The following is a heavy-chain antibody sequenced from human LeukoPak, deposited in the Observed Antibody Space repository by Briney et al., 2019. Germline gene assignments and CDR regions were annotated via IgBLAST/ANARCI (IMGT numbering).Heavy chain of an antibody. CDR2: IYYSGST. D-gene: IGHD6-13*01. CDR1: GGSISSYY. CDR3: ARGYGSSWYDY. Sequence: SETLSLTCTVSGGSISSYYWSWIRQPPGKGLEWIGYIYYSGSTNYNPSLKSRVTISVDTSKNQFSLKLRSVTAADTAVYYCARGYGSSWYDYWGQGTLVTVSS. V-gene: IGHV4-59*01. J-gene: IGHJ4*02.